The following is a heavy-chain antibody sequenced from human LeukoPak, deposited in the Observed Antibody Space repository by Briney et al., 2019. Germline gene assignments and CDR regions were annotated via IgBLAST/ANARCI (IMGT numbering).Heavy chain of an antibody. V-gene: IGHV4-34*01. J-gene: IGHJ4*02. D-gene: IGHD3-22*01. Sequence: SETLSLTCAVYGGSFSAYYWSWIRQPPGKGLEWIGSIYHSGSTYYNPSLKSRVTISVDTSKNQFSLKLSSVTAADTAVYYCARRRRPLMIVVVTPFDYWGQGTLVTVSS. CDR1: GGSFSAYY. CDR2: IYHSGST. CDR3: ARRRRPLMIVVVTPFDY.